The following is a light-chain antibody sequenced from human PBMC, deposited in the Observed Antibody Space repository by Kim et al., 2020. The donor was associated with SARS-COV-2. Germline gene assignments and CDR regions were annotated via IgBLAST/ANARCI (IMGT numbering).Light chain of an antibody. Sequence: QRVTISCSGRSSNIGRNYVYWYQQLPGAAPKPLIYENYQRPSGVPDRFSGSKSGTSASLAISGLRSEDEADYYCAAWDNSLSVHYVFGTGTKVTVL. CDR2: ENY. V-gene: IGLV1-47*01. J-gene: IGLJ1*01. CDR3: AAWDNSLSVHYV. CDR1: SSNIGRNY.